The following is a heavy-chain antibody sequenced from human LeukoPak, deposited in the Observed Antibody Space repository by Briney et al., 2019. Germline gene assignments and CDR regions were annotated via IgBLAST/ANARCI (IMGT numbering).Heavy chain of an antibody. CDR3: ARDIGSSAWYLFDS. CDR1: GFTFSSYS. CDR2: ISSSSDTM. Sequence: GGSLRLSCAASGFTFSSYSMNWVRQAPGKGLEWVSYISSSSDTMYYADSVKGRFTISRDNAKRSLYLQMSSLRDEDTAVYYCARDIGSSAWYLFDSWGQGTLVTVSS. D-gene: IGHD6-19*01. J-gene: IGHJ4*02. V-gene: IGHV3-48*02.